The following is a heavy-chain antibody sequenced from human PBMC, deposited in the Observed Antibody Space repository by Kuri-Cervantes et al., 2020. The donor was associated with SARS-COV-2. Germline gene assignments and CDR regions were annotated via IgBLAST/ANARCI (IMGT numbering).Heavy chain of an antibody. CDR2: IYYSGST. CDR1: GGSISSSSYY. CDR3: ARRGAAGSRYYYYYMDV. J-gene: IGHJ6*03. V-gene: IGHV4-39*01. D-gene: IGHD4/OR15-4a*01. Sequence: SETLSLTCTVSGGSISSSSYYWGWIRQPPGKGLEWIGSIYYSGSTYYNPSLKSRVTISVDTSKNQFSLKLSSVTAADTAVYYCARRGAAGSRYYYYYMDVWGKGTTVTVSS.